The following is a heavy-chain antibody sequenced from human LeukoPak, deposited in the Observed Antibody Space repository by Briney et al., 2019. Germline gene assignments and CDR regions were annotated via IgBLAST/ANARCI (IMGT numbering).Heavy chain of an antibody. Sequence: GGSLRLSCAASGFTFSSYEMNWVRQAPGKGLEWLSFISSSGSAIYYADSVRGRFTISRDNAKNSLSLQMTSLRAEDTAVYFCARDFQPYFDTGGYPSHFAYWGQGALVTVSS. CDR2: ISSSGSAI. D-gene: IGHD3-22*01. CDR3: ARDFQPYFDTGGYPSHFAY. V-gene: IGHV3-48*03. J-gene: IGHJ4*02. CDR1: GFTFSSYE.